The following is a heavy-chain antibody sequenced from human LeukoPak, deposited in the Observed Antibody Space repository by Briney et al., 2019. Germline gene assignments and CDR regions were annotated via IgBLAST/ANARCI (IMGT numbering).Heavy chain of an antibody. Sequence: GGSLRLSCAASGFTFSSNAMHWVCQAPGKGLEWVAVISYDGSNEYYADSVKGRFTISRDNSKNTLYLQMNSLRGADTAVYYCARDKTFIATTTTGYFEYWGQGTLVTVFS. CDR3: ARDKTFIATTTTGYFEY. CDR2: ISYDGSNE. CDR1: GFTFSSNA. J-gene: IGHJ4*02. D-gene: IGHD5-12*01. V-gene: IGHV3-30-3*01.